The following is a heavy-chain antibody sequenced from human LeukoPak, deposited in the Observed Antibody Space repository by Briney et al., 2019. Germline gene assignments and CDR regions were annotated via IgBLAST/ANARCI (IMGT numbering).Heavy chain of an antibody. Sequence: GGSLRLSCAASGFTFSSYAMSWVRQAPGKGLEWVSAIRGNGGSPYYADSVKGRFTISRDNSKNTLYLQMNSLRAEDTAVYYCAKDLVYCSSTSCTYGFDYWGQGTLVTVSS. D-gene: IGHD2-2*01. V-gene: IGHV3-23*01. CDR1: GFTFSSYA. CDR3: AKDLVYCSSTSCTYGFDY. J-gene: IGHJ4*02. CDR2: IRGNGGSP.